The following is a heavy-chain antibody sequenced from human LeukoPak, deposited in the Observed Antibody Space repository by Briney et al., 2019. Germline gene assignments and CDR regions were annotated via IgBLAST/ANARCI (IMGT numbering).Heavy chain of an antibody. Sequence: GGSLRLSCAASGFTFSIYWMSWVRQAPGKGLEWVANIKEDGSEKYYEDSVKGRFTVSRDNAKNSLYLQINSLTAEDTAVYYCARAHSSAWGYWGQGTLVTVSS. CDR2: IKEDGSEK. CDR1: GFTFSIYW. J-gene: IGHJ4*02. D-gene: IGHD6-19*01. CDR3: ARAHSSAWGY. V-gene: IGHV3-7*01.